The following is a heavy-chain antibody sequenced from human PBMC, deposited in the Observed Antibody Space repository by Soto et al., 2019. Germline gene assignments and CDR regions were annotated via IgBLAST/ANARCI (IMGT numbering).Heavy chain of an antibody. CDR2: FDPEDGET. J-gene: IGHJ6*02. V-gene: IGHV1-24*01. CDR1: GYTLTELS. Sequence: ASVKVSCTVSGYTLTELSMHWVRQAPGKGLEWMGGFDPEDGETIYAQKFQGRVTMTEDTSTDTAYMELSSLRSEDTAVYYCATVRFLEWFRYYYGMDVWGQGTTVTVAS. CDR3: ATVRFLEWFRYYYGMDV. D-gene: IGHD3-3*01.